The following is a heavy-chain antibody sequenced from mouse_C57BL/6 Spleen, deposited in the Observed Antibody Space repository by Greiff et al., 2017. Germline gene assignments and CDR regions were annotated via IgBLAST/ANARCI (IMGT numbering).Heavy chain of an antibody. V-gene: IGHV1-82*01. CDR2: IYPGDGDT. CDR1: GYAFSSSW. D-gene: IGHD1-1*01. CDR3: AREDTHTGFDY. Sequence: QVQLKQSGPELVKPGASVKISCKASGYAFSSSWMNWVKQRPGKGLEWIGRIYPGDGDTNYNGKFKGKATLTADKSSSTAYMQLSSLTSEDSAVYFCAREDTHTGFDYWGHGTTLTVSS. J-gene: IGHJ2*01.